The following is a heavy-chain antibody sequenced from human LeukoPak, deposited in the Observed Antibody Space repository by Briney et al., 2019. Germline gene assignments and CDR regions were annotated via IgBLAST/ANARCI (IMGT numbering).Heavy chain of an antibody. CDR1: GYSISSGYY. CDR2: LYHSGTT. Sequence: SETLSLTSTVSGYSISSGYYWGCIRQPPGKGLEWIWSLYHSGTTYYNQFLKSRVTISVDTSKNQFSLKLSSVTAADTAVYYCASLDGDAKKKGYYYYMDVWGKGTTVTVSS. V-gene: IGHV4-38-2*02. J-gene: IGHJ6*03. CDR3: ASLDGDAKKKGYYYYMDV. D-gene: IGHD4-17*01.